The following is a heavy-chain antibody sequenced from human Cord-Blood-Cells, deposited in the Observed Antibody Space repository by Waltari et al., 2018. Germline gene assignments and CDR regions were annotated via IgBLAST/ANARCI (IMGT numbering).Heavy chain of an antibody. Sequence: QVQLQASGPGLVKPSETLSLTCTVSGGSISSHYWSWLRQPPGKGLEWIGYIYYSGSTNYNPSLKSRVTISVDTSKNQFSLKLSSVTAADTAVYYCARFPSTGDRAFDLWGRGTLVTVSS. D-gene: IGHD7-27*01. CDR3: ARFPSTGDRAFDL. V-gene: IGHV4-59*11. CDR2: IYYSGST. CDR1: GGSISSHY. J-gene: IGHJ2*01.